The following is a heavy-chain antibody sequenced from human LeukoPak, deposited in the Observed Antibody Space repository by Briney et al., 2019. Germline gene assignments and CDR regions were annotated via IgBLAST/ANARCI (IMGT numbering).Heavy chain of an antibody. D-gene: IGHD5-12*01. CDR2: ISGSGGST. CDR3: AKGGLATTFHYYYYMDV. V-gene: IGHV3-23*01. J-gene: IGHJ6*03. CDR1: GFTFSSYA. Sequence: GGSLRLSCAASGFTFSSYAMSSVRQAPGKGLEWVSAISGSGGSTYYADSVKGRFTISRDNSKNTLYLQMNSLRAEDTAVYYCAKGGLATTFHYYYYMDVWGKGTTVTVSS.